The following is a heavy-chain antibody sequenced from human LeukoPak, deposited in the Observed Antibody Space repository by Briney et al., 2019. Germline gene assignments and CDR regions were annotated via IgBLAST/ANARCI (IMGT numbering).Heavy chain of an antibody. CDR3: ARGEYQLLFSFDY. J-gene: IGHJ4*02. Sequence: GASVKVSCKASGGTFSSYAISWVRQATGQGLEWMGRIIPIFGTANYAQKFQGRVTITTDESTSTAYMELSSLRSEDTDVYYCARGEYQLLFSFDYWGQGTLVTVSS. D-gene: IGHD2-2*01. V-gene: IGHV1-69*05. CDR1: GGTFSSYA. CDR2: IIPIFGTA.